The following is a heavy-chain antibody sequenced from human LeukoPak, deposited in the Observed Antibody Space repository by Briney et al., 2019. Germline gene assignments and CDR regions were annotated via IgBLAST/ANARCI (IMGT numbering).Heavy chain of an antibody. Sequence: GGSLRLSCAASGFTFNNYAMNWVRQTPGKGLEWVSVITGTGDSTYYTDSVKGRFTISRDNSKNTLYLQMNSLRAEDTAVYYCAKDWGKFSSSWYDYWGQGTLVTFS. D-gene: IGHD6-13*01. V-gene: IGHV3-23*01. CDR2: ITGTGDST. CDR1: GFTFNNYA. CDR3: AKDWGKFSSSWYDY. J-gene: IGHJ4*02.